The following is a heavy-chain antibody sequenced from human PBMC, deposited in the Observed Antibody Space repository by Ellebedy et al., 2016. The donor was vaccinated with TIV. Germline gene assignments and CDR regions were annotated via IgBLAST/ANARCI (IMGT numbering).Heavy chain of an antibody. CDR3: ARDSGYYDSSGYHVGAFDI. CDR1: GGSISSGGYY. Sequence: SETLSLTXTVSGGSISSGGYYWSWIRQHPGKGLEWIGYIYYSGSTYYNPSLKSRVTISVDTSKNQFSLKLSSVTAADTAVYYCARDSGYYDSSGYHVGAFDIWGQGTMVTVSS. D-gene: IGHD3-22*01. V-gene: IGHV4-31*03. CDR2: IYYSGST. J-gene: IGHJ3*02.